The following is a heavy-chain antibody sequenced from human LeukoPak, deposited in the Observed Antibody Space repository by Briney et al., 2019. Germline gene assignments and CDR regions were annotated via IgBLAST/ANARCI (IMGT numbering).Heavy chain of an antibody. V-gene: IGHV3-53*01. CDR3: ARRAGAYSHPYDY. D-gene: IGHD4/OR15-4a*01. Sequence: GGSLRLSCASSGFTVSSNSMSWVRQAPGKGLEWVSFIYSGGSTYYADSVKGRFTISRDNSKNTLYLQMNSLRADDTAVYYCARRAGAYSHPYDYWGQGTLVTVSS. CDR2: IYSGGST. CDR1: GFTVSSNS. J-gene: IGHJ4*02.